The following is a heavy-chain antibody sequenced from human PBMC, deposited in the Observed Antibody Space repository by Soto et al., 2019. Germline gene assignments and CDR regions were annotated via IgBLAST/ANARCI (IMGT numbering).Heavy chain of an antibody. V-gene: IGHV4-34*01. D-gene: IGHD4-17*01. CDR1: GGSFSGCY. CDR3: ARAYGDPSFGAFDI. Sequence: QVQLQQWGAGLVKPSETLSLTCSVYGGSFSGCYWSWIRQPPGKGLEWIGEINHSGSTNYNPSLKSRVTISVDTSKNQFSLKLSSVTAADTAVYYCARAYGDPSFGAFDIWGQGTMVTVSS. J-gene: IGHJ3*02. CDR2: INHSGST.